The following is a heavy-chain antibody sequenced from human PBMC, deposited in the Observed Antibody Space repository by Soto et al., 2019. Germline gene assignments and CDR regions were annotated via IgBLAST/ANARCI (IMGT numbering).Heavy chain of an antibody. Sequence: PGGSLRLSCAASRFTFSSYATHWVRQAPGKGLEWVAVISYDGSNKYYADSVKGRFTIPRDNSKNTLYLQMNSLRAEDTAVYYCARTSSKLVRGDFDYWGQGTLVTVSS. CDR1: RFTFSSYA. CDR3: ARTSSKLVRGDFDY. V-gene: IGHV3-30-3*01. CDR2: ISYDGSNK. J-gene: IGHJ4*02. D-gene: IGHD6-13*01.